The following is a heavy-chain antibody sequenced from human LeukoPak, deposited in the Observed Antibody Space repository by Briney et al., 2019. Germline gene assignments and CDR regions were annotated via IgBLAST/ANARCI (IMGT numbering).Heavy chain of an antibody. J-gene: IGHJ4*02. D-gene: IGHD2-2*01. CDR2: ISGSGAAT. CDR3: AKDDAVGGGYLDY. Sequence: GGSLRLSCAASGFTFSSYGMSWVRQAPGKGLEWLSLISGSGAATYYADSVKGRFSISRDNSKNTLYPQINSLSAEDTAIYYCAKDDAVGGGYLDYWGQGTLVTVSS. V-gene: IGHV3-23*01. CDR1: GFTFSSYG.